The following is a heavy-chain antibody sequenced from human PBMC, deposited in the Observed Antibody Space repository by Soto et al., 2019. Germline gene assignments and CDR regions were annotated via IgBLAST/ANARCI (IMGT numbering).Heavy chain of an antibody. D-gene: IGHD4-17*01. Sequence: PSETLSLTCTVSGGSISSSSYYWGWIRQPPGKGLEWIGSIYYSGSTNYNPSLKSRVTISVDTSKNQFSLKLSSVTAADTAVYYCARVEDYGDYFDYWGQGTLVTVSS. J-gene: IGHJ4*02. V-gene: IGHV4-39*07. CDR3: ARVEDYGDYFDY. CDR2: IYYSGST. CDR1: GGSISSSSYY.